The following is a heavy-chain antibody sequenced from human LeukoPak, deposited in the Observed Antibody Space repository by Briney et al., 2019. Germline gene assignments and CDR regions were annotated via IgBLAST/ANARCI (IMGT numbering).Heavy chain of an antibody. J-gene: IGHJ4*02. D-gene: IGHD1-26*01. CDR2: IYYSGST. V-gene: IGHV4-30-4*01. CDR1: GGSISSGDYY. CDR3: ARDPGDSGSHEFDY. Sequence: PSETLSLTCTVSGGSISSGDYYWSWIRQPPGKGLEWIGYIYYSGSTYYNPSLKSRVTISVDTSKNQFSLKLSSVTAADTAVYYCARDPGDSGSHEFDYWGQGTLVTVSS.